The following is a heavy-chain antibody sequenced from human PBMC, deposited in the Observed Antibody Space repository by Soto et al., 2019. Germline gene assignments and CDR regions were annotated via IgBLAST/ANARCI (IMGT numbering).Heavy chain of an antibody. CDR3: AKDQRYDFWSPRSYGMDV. J-gene: IGHJ6*02. V-gene: IGHV3-23*01. D-gene: IGHD3-3*01. CDR2: ISGSGGST. Sequence: PGGSLRLSCAASGFTFSSYAMSWVRQAPGKGLEWVSAISGSGGSTYYADSVKGRFTISRDNSKNTLYLQMNSLRAEDTAVYYCAKDQRYDFWSPRSYGMDVWGQGTTVTVSS. CDR1: GFTFSSYA.